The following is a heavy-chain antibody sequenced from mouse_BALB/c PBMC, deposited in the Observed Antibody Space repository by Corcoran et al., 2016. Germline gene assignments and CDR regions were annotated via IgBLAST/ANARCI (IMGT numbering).Heavy chain of an antibody. CDR2: INTYTGDP. V-gene: IGHV9-1*02. CDR1: GSTFTIFG. J-gene: IGHJ1*01. Sequence: QIQLVQSGPELKKPVETVKIYSMASGSTFTIFGMNWVKRAPGKDLKWMGWINTYTGDPTYADDFKGRFAFSLETSASTAYLQINNLKNEDMATYFCTRFDYARRYFDVWGAGTTVTVS. CDR3: TRFDYARRYFDV. D-gene: IGHD2-4*01.